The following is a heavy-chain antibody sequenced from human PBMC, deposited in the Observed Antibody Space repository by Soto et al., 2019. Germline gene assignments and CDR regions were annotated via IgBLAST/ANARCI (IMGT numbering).Heavy chain of an antibody. V-gene: IGHV1-3*01. D-gene: IGHD2-15*01. CDR1: GYTFTSYA. CDR2: INAGNGNT. Sequence: ASVKVSCKASGYTFTSYAMHWVRQAPGQRLEWMGWINAGNGNTKYSQKFQGRVTITRDTSASTAYMELSSLRSEDTAVYYCARAIALGYWSGGSCYVPYYFDYWGQGTLVTVSS. J-gene: IGHJ4*02. CDR3: ARAIALGYWSGGSCYVPYYFDY.